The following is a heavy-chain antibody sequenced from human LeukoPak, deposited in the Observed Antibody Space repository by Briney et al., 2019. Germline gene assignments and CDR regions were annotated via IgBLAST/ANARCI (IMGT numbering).Heavy chain of an antibody. D-gene: IGHD5-24*01. J-gene: IGHJ6*03. CDR3: ARGMATITGYYYYMDV. CDR2: IIPIFGTA. Sequence: SVKVSCKASGGTFSSYAISWVRQAPGQGLEWMGGIIPIFGTANYAQKFQGRVTITADESTSTAYMELSSLRSEDTAVYYCARGMATITGYYYYMDVWGKGTTVTISS. V-gene: IGHV1-69*13. CDR1: GGTFSSYA.